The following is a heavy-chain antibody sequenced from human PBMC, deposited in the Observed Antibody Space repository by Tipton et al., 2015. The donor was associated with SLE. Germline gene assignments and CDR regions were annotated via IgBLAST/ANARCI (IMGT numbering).Heavy chain of an antibody. Sequence: TLSLTCTVSGGSISSYYWSWIRQPAGKGLEWIGRIYTSGSTNYNPSLKSRVTMSVDTSKNQFSLKLSSVTAADTAVYYCARRRITMIVTDAFDIWGQGTMVTVSS. CDR1: GGSISSYY. D-gene: IGHD3-22*01. CDR3: ARRRITMIVTDAFDI. J-gene: IGHJ3*02. CDR2: IYTSGST. V-gene: IGHV4-4*07.